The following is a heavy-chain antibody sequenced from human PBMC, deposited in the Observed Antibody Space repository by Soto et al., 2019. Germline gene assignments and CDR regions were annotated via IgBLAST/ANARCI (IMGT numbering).Heavy chain of an antibody. D-gene: IGHD3-22*01. CDR2: IIPIFGTA. V-gene: IGHV1-69*12. Sequence: QVQLVQSGAEVKKPGSSVKVSCKASGGTFSSYAISWERQAPEQGLEWMGGIIPIFGTADYAQKFQGRVTITADESTSTAYMELSSLRSEDTAVYYCGVVVDKHYYYGMDGWGQGTTVTVSS. CDR3: GVVVDKHYYYGMDG. CDR1: GGTFSSYA. J-gene: IGHJ6*02.